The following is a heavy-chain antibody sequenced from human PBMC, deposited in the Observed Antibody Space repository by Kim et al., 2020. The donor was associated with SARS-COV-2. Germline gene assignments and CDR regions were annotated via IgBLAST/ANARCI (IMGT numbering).Heavy chain of an antibody. CDR2: INPNSGGT. D-gene: IGHD6-13*01. V-gene: IGHV1-2*04. J-gene: IGHJ5*02. Sequence: ASVKVSCKASGYTFTGYYMHWVRQAPGQGLEWMGWINPNSGGTNYAQKFQGWVTMTRDTSISTAYTELSRLRSDDTAVYYCARSSAAGTSLGWFDPWGQGTLVTVSS. CDR1: GYTFTGYY. CDR3: ARSSAAGTSLGWFDP.